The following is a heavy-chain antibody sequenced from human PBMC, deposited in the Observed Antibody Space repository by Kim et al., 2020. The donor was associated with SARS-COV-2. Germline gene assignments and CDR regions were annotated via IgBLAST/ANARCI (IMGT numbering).Heavy chain of an antibody. J-gene: IGHJ4*02. V-gene: IGHV3-48*02. Sequence: GGSLRLSCAASGFTFSSYSMNWVRQAPGKGLEWVSYISSSSSTIYYADSVKGRFTISRDNAKNSLYLQMNSLRDEDTAVYYCARDAVLLWFGELDYWGQGTLVTVSS. CDR3: ARDAVLLWFGELDY. CDR1: GFTFSSYS. CDR2: ISSSSSTI. D-gene: IGHD3-10*01.